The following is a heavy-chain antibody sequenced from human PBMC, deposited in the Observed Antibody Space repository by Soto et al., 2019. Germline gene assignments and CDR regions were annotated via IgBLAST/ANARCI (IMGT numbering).Heavy chain of an antibody. Sequence: LSLTCSVSGADINTYSWTWIRQPAGKGLEWIGRIYASASINYNPSLKGRVTLSVDTSTNQVSLRLASVTAADTAIYYCARDREAGYNFYYGMDVWGQGTTVTVSS. CDR3: ARDREAGYNFYYGMDV. V-gene: IGHV4-4*07. CDR1: GADINTYS. D-gene: IGHD6-19*01. J-gene: IGHJ6*02. CDR2: IYASASI.